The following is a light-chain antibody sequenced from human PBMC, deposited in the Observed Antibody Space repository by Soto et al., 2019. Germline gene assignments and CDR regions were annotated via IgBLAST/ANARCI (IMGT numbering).Light chain of an antibody. CDR3: SSYTSSSTKV. CDR1: SSDVGGYNY. Sequence: ALTQPASVSGSPGQSITISCTGTSSDVGGYNYVSWYQQHPGKAPKLMIYEVSNRPSGVSNRFSGSKSGNTASLTISGLQAEDEADYYCSSYTSSSTKVFGGGTKLTVL. J-gene: IGLJ3*02. V-gene: IGLV2-14*01. CDR2: EVS.